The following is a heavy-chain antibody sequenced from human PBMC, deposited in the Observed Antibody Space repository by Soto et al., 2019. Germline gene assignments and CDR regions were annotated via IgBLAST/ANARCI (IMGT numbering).Heavy chain of an antibody. Sequence: QVQLQESGPGLVKPSQTLSLTCTVSGGSNIRDGYYWSWIRQHPGKGLAWIAYISYSGSSYSNPSLKSRVTRSADTSKNQFSLRLTSVTAADTAVYFCARATPAGSADFWGQGTLVTVSS. CDR2: ISYSGSS. D-gene: IGHD2-2*01. CDR1: GGSNIRDGYY. V-gene: IGHV4-31*03. J-gene: IGHJ4*02. CDR3: ARATPAGSADF.